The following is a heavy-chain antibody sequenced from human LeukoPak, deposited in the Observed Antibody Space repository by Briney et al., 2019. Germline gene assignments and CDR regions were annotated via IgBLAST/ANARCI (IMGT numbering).Heavy chain of an antibody. J-gene: IGHJ2*01. Sequence: SETLSLTCAVYGGSFSGYYWSWIRQPPGKGLEWIGEINHSGSTNYNPSLKSRVTISVDTSKNQFSLKLSSVTAADTAVYYCARAGKYMTTVTTVWYFDLWGRGTLVTVSS. CDR2: INHSGST. CDR1: GGSFSGYY. D-gene: IGHD4-17*01. V-gene: IGHV4-34*01. CDR3: ARAGKYMTTVTTVWYFDL.